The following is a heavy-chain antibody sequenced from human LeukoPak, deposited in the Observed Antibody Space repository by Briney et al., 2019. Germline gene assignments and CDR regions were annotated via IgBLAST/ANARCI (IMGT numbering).Heavy chain of an antibody. D-gene: IGHD1-26*01. V-gene: IGHV4-39*01. J-gene: IGHJ6*03. CDR1: GGSISSSSYY. CDR2: IYYSGST. CDR3: ARHGFGSYFKDYYYMDV. Sequence: PSETLSLTCTVSGGSISSSSYYWGWVRQPPGKGLEWIGSIYYSGSTNYNPSLKSRVTISVDTSKNQFSLKLSSVTAADTAVYYCARHGFGSYFKDYYYMDVWGKGTTVTISS.